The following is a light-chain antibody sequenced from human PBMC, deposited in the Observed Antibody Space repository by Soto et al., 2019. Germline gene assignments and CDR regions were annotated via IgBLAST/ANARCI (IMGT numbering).Light chain of an antibody. Sequence: EIVLTQSPGTRSLSPGERATLSCRASQSVSSNNLAWYQQRPGQAPRVVIYGASTRATGIPERFSGSGSGTDFTHTISRLEPEDFAVYYCQQYGSSPPITFGQGTRLEIK. V-gene: IGKV3-20*01. J-gene: IGKJ5*01. CDR2: GAS. CDR3: QQYGSSPPIT. CDR1: QSVSSNN.